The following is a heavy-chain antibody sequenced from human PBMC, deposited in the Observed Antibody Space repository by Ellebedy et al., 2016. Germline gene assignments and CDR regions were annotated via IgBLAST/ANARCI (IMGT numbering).Heavy chain of an antibody. J-gene: IGHJ2*01. V-gene: IGHV4-34*01. CDR3: ARDGDSNWYFDL. CDR2: INHSGST. CDR1: GGSFSGYY. Sequence: SETLSLTCAVYGGSFSGYYWSWIRQPPGKGLEWIGEINHSGSTNYNPSLKSRVTISVDTSKNQFSLKLSSVTAADTAVYYCARDGDSNWYFDLWGRGTLVTVSS. D-gene: IGHD4-17*01.